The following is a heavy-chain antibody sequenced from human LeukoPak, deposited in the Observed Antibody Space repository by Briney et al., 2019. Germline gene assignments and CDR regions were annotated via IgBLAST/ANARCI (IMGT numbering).Heavy chain of an antibody. V-gene: IGHV4-59*01. CDR1: GGSISSYY. CDR2: IYYSGST. J-gene: IGHJ6*02. Sequence: SETLSLTCTVSGGSISSYYWSWIRQPPGKGLEWIGYIYYSGSTNYNPSLKSRVTISVDTSKNRFSLKLSSVTAADTAVYYCARDPLYSSSSDYGMDVWGQGTTVAVSS. D-gene: IGHD6-6*01. CDR3: ARDPLYSSSSDYGMDV.